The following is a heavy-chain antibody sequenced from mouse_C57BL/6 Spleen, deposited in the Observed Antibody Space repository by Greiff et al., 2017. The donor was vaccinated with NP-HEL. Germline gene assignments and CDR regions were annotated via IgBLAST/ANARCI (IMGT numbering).Heavy chain of an antibody. CDR2: ISDGGSYT. J-gene: IGHJ4*01. D-gene: IGHD4-1*02. Sequence: VQLKESGGGLVKPGGSLKLSCAASGFTFSSYAMSWVRQTPEKRLEWVATISDGGSYTYYPDNVKGRFTISRDNAKNNLYLQMSHLKSEDTAMYYCARDQLVSYAMDYWGQGTSVTVSS. CDR3: ARDQLVSYAMDY. V-gene: IGHV5-4*01. CDR1: GFTFSSYA.